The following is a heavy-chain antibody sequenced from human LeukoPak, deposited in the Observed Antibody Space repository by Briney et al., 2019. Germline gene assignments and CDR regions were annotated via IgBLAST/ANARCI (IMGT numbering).Heavy chain of an antibody. V-gene: IGHV3-74*01. Sequence: PGGSLRLSCAASGFTFSSYWMHWVRQAPGKGLVWVSRISNDGSSTSYADSVKGRFTVSRDNAKNTQYLQMNSLRAEDTALYYCATAKIYSSGWNDYWGQGTLVTVSS. D-gene: IGHD3-22*01. CDR2: ISNDGSST. CDR1: GFTFSSYW. CDR3: ATAKIYSSGWNDY. J-gene: IGHJ4*02.